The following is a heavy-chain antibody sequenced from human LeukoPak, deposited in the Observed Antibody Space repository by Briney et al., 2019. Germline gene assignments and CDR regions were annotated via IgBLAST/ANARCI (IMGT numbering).Heavy chain of an antibody. V-gene: IGHV5-10-1*01. CDR1: GYTFTNYW. J-gene: IGHJ4*02. CDR2: IDPGDSYI. CDR3: ARRGIGFGDFYDY. Sequence: GESLKISCKGSGYTFTNYWTTWVRQMPGKGLEWMGTIDPGDSYINYSPSLEGHVIMSTDKATNTAHLQRSSLKASDTGIYYCARRGIGFGDFYDYWGQGTPVTVSS. D-gene: IGHD3-16*01.